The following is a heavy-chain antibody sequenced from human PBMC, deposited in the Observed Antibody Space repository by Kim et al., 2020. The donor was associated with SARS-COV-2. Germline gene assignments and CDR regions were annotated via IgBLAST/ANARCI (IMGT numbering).Heavy chain of an antibody. J-gene: IGHJ6*02. V-gene: IGHV1-3*01. D-gene: IGHD3-10*01. CDR1: GYTFTNYA. CDR2: INAGTGNT. Sequence: ASVKVSCKASGYTFTNYAMHWVRQAPGQRLEWMGWINAGTGNTKYSQKFQGRVTITRDTSANTAYMELSSLKSEDTAVYYCARDYSGPYYYGMDVRGQGTTATVSS. CDR3: ARDYSGPYYYGMDV.